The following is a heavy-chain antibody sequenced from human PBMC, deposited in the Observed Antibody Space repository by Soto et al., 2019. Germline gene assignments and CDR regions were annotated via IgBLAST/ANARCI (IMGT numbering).Heavy chain of an antibody. V-gene: IGHV3-11*01. J-gene: IGHJ6*03. CDR3: ARDQGYCSGGSCRQTYYYYYMDV. Sequence: GGSLRLSCAASGFTFSDYYMSWIRQAPGKGLEWVSYISSSGSTIYYADSVKGRFTISRDNAKNSLYLQMNSLRAEDTAVYYCARDQGYCSGGSCRQTYYYYYMDVWGKGTTVTVSS. CDR2: ISSSGSTI. D-gene: IGHD2-15*01. CDR1: GFTFSDYY.